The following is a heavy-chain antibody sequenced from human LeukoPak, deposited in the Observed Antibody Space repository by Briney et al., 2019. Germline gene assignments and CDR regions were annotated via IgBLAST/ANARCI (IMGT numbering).Heavy chain of an antibody. Sequence: PSETLSLTCAVYGGSFSGYYWSWIRQPPGKGLEWIGEINHSGSTNYNPSLKSRVTISVDTSKNQFSLKLSSVTAADTAVYYCARGRPLDHWGQGTLVTVSS. CDR1: GGSFSGYY. V-gene: IGHV4-34*01. CDR2: INHSGST. J-gene: IGHJ4*02. CDR3: ARGRPLDH. D-gene: IGHD6-6*01.